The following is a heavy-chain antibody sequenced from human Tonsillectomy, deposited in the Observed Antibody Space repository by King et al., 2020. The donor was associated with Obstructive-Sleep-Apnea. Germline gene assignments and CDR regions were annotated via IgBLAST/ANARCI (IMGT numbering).Heavy chain of an antibody. CDR1: GGSISSSNW. J-gene: IGHJ5*02. Sequence: LQLQESGPGLVKPSGTLSLTCAVSGGSISSSNWWSGVRQPPGKGLEWIGEIYHSGSTHYNPSLKSRVTISVDKSKNQFSLKLSSVTAADTAVYYCAREATVTTKQRGGYNWFDPWGQGTLVTVSS. D-gene: IGHD4-17*01. V-gene: IGHV4-4*02. CDR2: IYHSGST. CDR3: AREATVTTKQRGGYNWFDP.